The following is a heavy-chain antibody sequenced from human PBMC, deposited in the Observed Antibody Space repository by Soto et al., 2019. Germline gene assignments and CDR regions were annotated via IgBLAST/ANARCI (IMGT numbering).Heavy chain of an antibody. Sequence: EVQLVESGGGLVKPGGSLRLSCAASGFTFSSYSMNWVRQAPGKGLEWVSSISSSSSYIYYADSVKGRFTISRDNAKNSLYLQMNSLRAEDTAVYYCARDGFGYCSGGSCYPPRYYYYGMDVWGQGTTVTVSS. V-gene: IGHV3-21*01. CDR3: ARDGFGYCSGGSCYPPRYYYYGMDV. J-gene: IGHJ6*02. CDR1: GFTFSSYS. D-gene: IGHD2-15*01. CDR2: ISSSSSYI.